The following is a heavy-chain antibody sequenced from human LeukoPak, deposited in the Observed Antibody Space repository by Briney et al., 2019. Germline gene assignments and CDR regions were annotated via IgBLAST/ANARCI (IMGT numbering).Heavy chain of an antibody. V-gene: IGHV3-15*01. Sequence: GGSLRLSCAASGFSFGTYRMNWVRQAPGKGLEWVGRIKSKAHGGTTDYAAPVKGRFTISRDDSKNTLYLQMNSLKTEDTAVYYCWDTNWNGDWDYWGQGTLVTVSS. D-gene: IGHD1-1*01. CDR1: GFSFGTYR. CDR3: WDTNWNGDWDY. J-gene: IGHJ4*02. CDR2: IKSKAHGGTT.